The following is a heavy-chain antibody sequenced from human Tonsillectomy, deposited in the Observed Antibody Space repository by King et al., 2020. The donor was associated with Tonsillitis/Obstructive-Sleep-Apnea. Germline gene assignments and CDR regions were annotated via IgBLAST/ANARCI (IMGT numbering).Heavy chain of an antibody. CDR3: ARGMEQDFWSGNYSDAFDI. J-gene: IGHJ3*02. Sequence: VQLQQWGAGLLKPSETLSLSCAVPGGSFSTYYWSWIRQPPEKGLEWIGEINHSGNANYNPSLKSRVTISVDTSKNKISLRLNSVTAADTAVYYCARGMEQDFWSGNYSDAFDIWGQGTMVTVSS. V-gene: IGHV4-34*01. CDR1: GGSFSTYY. D-gene: IGHD3-3*01. CDR2: INHSGNA.